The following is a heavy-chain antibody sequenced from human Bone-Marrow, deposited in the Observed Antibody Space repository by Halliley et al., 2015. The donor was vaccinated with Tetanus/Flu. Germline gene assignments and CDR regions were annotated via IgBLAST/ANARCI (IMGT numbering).Heavy chain of an antibody. D-gene: IGHD2-21*02. Sequence: TCTVSGVSVYSSNWWTWVRQSPGKGLEWIGEILLSGTTNYSPTNYSPPLESRVTLSVDKSKNQLSLKLNSVTAADTAVYYCCLSYCGGDCYREKTSCFAYRGRGTRVTVSS. J-gene: IGHJ4*02. V-gene: IGHV4-4*02. CDR2: ILLSGTTNYSPT. CDR3: CLSYCGGDCYREKTSCFAY. CDR1: GVSVYSSNW.